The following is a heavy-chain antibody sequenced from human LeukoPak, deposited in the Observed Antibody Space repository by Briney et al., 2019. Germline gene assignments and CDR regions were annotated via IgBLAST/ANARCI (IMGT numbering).Heavy chain of an antibody. CDR2: IYYSGST. Sequence: SSQTLSLTCTVSGGSISSSSYYWGWIRQPPGKGLEWIGSIYYSGSTYYNPSLKSRVTISVDTSKNQFSLKLSSVTAADTAVYYCARHYGRSWFDPWGQGTLVTVSS. CDR1: GGSISSSSYY. CDR3: ARHYGRSWFDP. V-gene: IGHV4-39*01. D-gene: IGHD4-17*01. J-gene: IGHJ5*02.